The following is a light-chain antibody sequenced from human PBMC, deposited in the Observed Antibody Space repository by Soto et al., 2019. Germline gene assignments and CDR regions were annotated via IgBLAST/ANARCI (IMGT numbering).Light chain of an antibody. V-gene: IGKV3-20*01. CDR1: QSVSSSY. CDR3: QQYGSSGT. CDR2: GAS. J-gene: IGKJ1*01. Sequence: EIVVTQSPGTLSLSPVERATLSCRASQSVSSSYLAWYQQKPGQAPRLLIYGASSRATGIPDRFSGSGSGTDFTLTISRLEPEDFAVYYCQQYGSSGTFGQGTKVDIK.